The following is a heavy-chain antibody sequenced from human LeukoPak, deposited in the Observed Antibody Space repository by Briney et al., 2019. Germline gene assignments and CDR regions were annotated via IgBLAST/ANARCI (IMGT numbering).Heavy chain of an antibody. V-gene: IGHV3-74*01. CDR1: GFTFSDYY. Sequence: PGGSLRLSCAASGFTFSDYYMSWIRQAPGKGLEWVSSIRGEGGDTTYADSVKGRFTISRDNAKNTLYLQMNSLRADDTAVYYCAAEHDGFDIWGQGTMVTVSS. J-gene: IGHJ3*02. CDR3: AAEHDGFDI. CDR2: IRGEGGDT.